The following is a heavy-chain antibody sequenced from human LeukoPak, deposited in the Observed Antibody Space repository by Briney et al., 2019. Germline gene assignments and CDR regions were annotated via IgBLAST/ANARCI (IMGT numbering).Heavy chain of an antibody. CDR3: AKASYTLGIAAATFDP. V-gene: IGHV1-2*02. D-gene: IGHD6-13*01. CDR1: GYTFTGYY. J-gene: IGHJ5*02. CDR2: INPNINGT. Sequence: ASVKVSCKASGYTFTGYYIHWVRQAPGQGLEWMGWINPNINGTNYAQKFQGRVTMTGDRSISTAYMELSRLRAEDTALYYCAKASYTLGIAAATFDPWGQGTLVTVSS.